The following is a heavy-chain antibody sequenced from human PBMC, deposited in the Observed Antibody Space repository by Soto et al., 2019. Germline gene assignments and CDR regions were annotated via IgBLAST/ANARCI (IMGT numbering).Heavy chain of an antibody. Sequence: QVQLVQSGAEVRWPGASVKVSCEASGYTFSTYDINWVRQAPGQGLEWMGWVNANSGNAGYAQKLQGRVTMTTSSSIRTAYMELNSLRSEDTAVYYCARGWGRWPHEKPGDYWGQGTLVTVSS. V-gene: IGHV1-8*01. D-gene: IGHD3-16*01. CDR1: GYTFSTYD. J-gene: IGHJ4*02. CDR3: ARGWGRWPHEKPGDY. CDR2: VNANSGNA.